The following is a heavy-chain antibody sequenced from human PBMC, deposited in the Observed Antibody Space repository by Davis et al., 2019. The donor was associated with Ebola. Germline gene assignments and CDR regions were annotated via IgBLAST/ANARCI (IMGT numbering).Heavy chain of an antibody. Sequence: SETLSLTCAVSGGSISSGGYSWSWIRQPPGKGLEWIGYVSHSGITSYNPSLKSRVTISVDTSKNQFSLKLSSVTAADTAVYYCARSNYNRGPHYYYYGMDVWGQGTTVTVSS. V-gene: IGHV4-30-2*02. CDR3: ARSNYNRGPHYYYYGMDV. CDR1: GGSISSGGYS. CDR2: VSHSGIT. J-gene: IGHJ6*02. D-gene: IGHD4/OR15-4a*01.